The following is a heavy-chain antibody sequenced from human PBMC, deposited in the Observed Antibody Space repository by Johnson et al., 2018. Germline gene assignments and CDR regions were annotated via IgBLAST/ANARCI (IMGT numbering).Heavy chain of an antibody. CDR2: ISWNSGSI. CDR1: GFTFNDYA. J-gene: IGHJ6*02. V-gene: IGHV3-9*01. Sequence: VQLVQSGGGLVQPGRSLRLSCAASGFTFNDYAMHWVRQAPGKGPEWVSGISWNSGSIGYADSVKGRFTISRDNGKNSLYLQMNSRRAEDTAFYYCAKGKRGTVYYYHGMDVWGQGTTVTVSS. CDR3: AKGKRGTVYYYHGMDV.